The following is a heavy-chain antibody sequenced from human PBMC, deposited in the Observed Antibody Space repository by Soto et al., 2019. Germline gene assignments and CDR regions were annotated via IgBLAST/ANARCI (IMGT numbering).Heavy chain of an antibody. Sequence: SETLSLTCTVSGGSISSYYWSWIRQPPGKGLEWIGYIYYSGSTNYNPSLKSRVTISVDTSKNQFSLKLSSVTAADRAVYYCARAVSYGGYYYYGMDVWGQGTTVTVSS. CDR1: GGSISSYY. CDR3: ARAVSYGGYYYYGMDV. D-gene: IGHD1-26*01. CDR2: IYYSGST. J-gene: IGHJ6*02. V-gene: IGHV4-59*01.